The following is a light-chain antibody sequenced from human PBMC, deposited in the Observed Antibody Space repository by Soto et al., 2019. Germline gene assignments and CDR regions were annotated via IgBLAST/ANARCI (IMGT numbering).Light chain of an antibody. CDR3: QYYDSSLSVV. J-gene: IGLJ2*01. CDR2: GNS. CDR1: SSNIGAGYD. Sequence: QSVLTQPPSVSGAPGQRVTISCTGSSSNIGAGYDVHWYQQLPGTAPKILIYGNSNRPSGVPDRFSGSKSGTSASLAITGLQSEDEAYYYCQYYDSSLSVVFGGGTKLTVL. V-gene: IGLV1-40*01.